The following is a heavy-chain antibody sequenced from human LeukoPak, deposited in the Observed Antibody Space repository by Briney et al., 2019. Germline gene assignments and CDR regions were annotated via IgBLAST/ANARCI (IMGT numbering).Heavy chain of an antibody. CDR1: GGSFSGYY. CDR2: TNHSGST. D-gene: IGHD6-19*01. Sequence: SETLSLTCAVYGGSFSGYYWSWIRQPPGKGLEWIGETNHSGSTNYNPSLKSRVTISVDTSKNQFSLKLSSVTAADTAVYYCARHESSGWYGGYYFDYWGQGTLVTVSS. J-gene: IGHJ4*02. V-gene: IGHV4-34*01. CDR3: ARHESSGWYGGYYFDY.